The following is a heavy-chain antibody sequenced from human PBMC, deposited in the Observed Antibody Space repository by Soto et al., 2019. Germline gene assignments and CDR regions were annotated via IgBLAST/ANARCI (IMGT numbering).Heavy chain of an antibody. CDR1: GLTFSSYA. J-gene: IGHJ4*02. CDR3: AKLVVVAATTTGPYYFDY. V-gene: IGHV3-23*01. Sequence: PGGSLRLSCAASGLTFSSYAMSWVRQAPGKGLEWVSAISGSGGSTYYADSVKGRFTISRDNSKNTLYLQMNSLRAEDTAVYYCAKLVVVAATTTGPYYFDYWGQGTLVTVSS. CDR2: ISGSGGST. D-gene: IGHD2-15*01.